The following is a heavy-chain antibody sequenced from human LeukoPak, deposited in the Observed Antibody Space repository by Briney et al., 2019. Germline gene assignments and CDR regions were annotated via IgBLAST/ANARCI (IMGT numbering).Heavy chain of an antibody. J-gene: IGHJ3*02. Sequence: SETLSLTCTVSGDSIRTNNYYWGWIRQPPGKGLEWIGSIYHSGSTYYNPSLKSRVTISVDTSKNQFSLKLSSVTAADTAVYYCARDPSKEGDAFDIWGQGTMVTVSS. CDR2: IYHSGST. CDR1: GDSIRTNNYY. V-gene: IGHV4-39*07. CDR3: ARDPSKEGDAFDI.